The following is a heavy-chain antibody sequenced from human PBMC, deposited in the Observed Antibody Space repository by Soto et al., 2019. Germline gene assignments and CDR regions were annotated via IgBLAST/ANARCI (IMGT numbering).Heavy chain of an antibody. J-gene: IGHJ6*02. Sequence: ASVKVSCKACGYTFTRHYIHWVGQAPGQGREWMGGITPGGTPTTFAQKFQGRVTMTRDTSTRTVYMELISLRSEDTAVYYCARVRLRDLSPDGLDIRGHRNRVTVYS. D-gene: IGHD5-12*01. CDR1: GYTFTRHY. CDR2: ITPGGTPT. CDR3: ARVRLRDLSPDGLDI. V-gene: IGHV1-46*01.